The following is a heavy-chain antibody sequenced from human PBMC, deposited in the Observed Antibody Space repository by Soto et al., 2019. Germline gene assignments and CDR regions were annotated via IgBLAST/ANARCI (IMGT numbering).Heavy chain of an antibody. D-gene: IGHD3-3*01. CDR2: IYYSGST. CDR1: GGSISSYY. Sequence: PSETLSLTCTVSGGSISSYYWSWIRQPPGKGLEWIGYIYYSGSTNYNPSLKGRVTISVDTSKNQFSLKLSSVTAADTAVYYCARRAHYDLDVWGKGTTVTVSS. J-gene: IGHJ6*04. V-gene: IGHV4-59*01. CDR3: ARRAHYDLDV.